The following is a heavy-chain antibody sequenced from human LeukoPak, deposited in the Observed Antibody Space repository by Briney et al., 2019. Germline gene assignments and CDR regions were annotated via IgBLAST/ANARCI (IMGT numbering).Heavy chain of an antibody. V-gene: IGHV4-4*02. CDR1: GGSISNSNW. CDR3: ARDYSGGRDY. CDR2: IYHSGST. D-gene: IGHD2-15*01. J-gene: IGHJ4*02. Sequence: SETLSLTCAVSGGSISNSNWWSWVRQPPGKGLEWIGEIYHSGSTNYNPSLKSRVTMSVDTSKNQFSLKLSSVTAADTAVYYCARDYSGGRDYWGQGTLVTVSS.